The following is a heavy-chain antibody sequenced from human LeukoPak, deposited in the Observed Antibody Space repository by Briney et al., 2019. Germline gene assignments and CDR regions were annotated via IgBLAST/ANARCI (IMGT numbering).Heavy chain of an antibody. Sequence: GGSLRLSCAAPGFTFSSYGMHWVRQAPGKGLEWVAFIRSDGNYKYYADSVKGRFTISRDNSKNTLYLQMNSLRAEDTAVYYCANKLFPYSSGWYRIYWGQGTLVTVSS. D-gene: IGHD6-19*01. J-gene: IGHJ4*02. CDR3: ANKLFPYSSGWYRIY. CDR2: IRSDGNYK. CDR1: GFTFSSYG. V-gene: IGHV3-30*02.